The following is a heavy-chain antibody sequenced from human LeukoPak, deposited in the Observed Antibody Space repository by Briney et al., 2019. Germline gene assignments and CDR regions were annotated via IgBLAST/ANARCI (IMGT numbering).Heavy chain of an antibody. CDR2: ISAYNGNT. Sequence: ASVKVSCKASGYTFTSYGISWVGQAPGQGLEGIGWISAYNGNTNYAQKLQGRVTMTTATSTSTAYMELRSLRSDHTAVYYCAREESIVVAKQIDPFDIGGQGTMVTVSS. V-gene: IGHV1-18*01. CDR3: AREESIVVAKQIDPFDI. CDR1: GYTFTSYG. J-gene: IGHJ3*02. D-gene: IGHD2-2*01.